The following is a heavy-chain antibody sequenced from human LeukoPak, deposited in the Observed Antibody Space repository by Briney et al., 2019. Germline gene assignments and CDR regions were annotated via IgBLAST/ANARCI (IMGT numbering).Heavy chain of an antibody. Sequence: GGSLRLSCAASGFTFSSYRMSWVRQTPGKGLEWVAATSSSDAGTYHADSVRGRFTISRDNSKNTLYLQMNSLRAEDAAVYFCAKAPVTSCRGAYCYPFDSWGQGTLVTVSS. CDR3: AKAPVTSCRGAYCYPFDS. V-gene: IGHV3-23*01. J-gene: IGHJ4*02. D-gene: IGHD2-21*01. CDR1: GFTFSSYR. CDR2: TSSSDAGT.